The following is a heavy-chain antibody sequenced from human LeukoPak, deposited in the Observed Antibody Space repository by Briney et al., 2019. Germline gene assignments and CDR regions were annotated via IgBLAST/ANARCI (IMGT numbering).Heavy chain of an antibody. D-gene: IGHD1-26*01. CDR1: GYTFTGYY. V-gene: IGHV1-69*05. CDR3: ARETGYSGSLDY. Sequence: GASVKVSCKASGYTFTGYYMHWVRQAPGQGLEWMGGIIPIFGTANYAQKFQGRVTITTDESTSTAYMELSSLRSEDTAVYYCARETGYSGSLDYWGQGTLVTVSS. J-gene: IGHJ4*02. CDR2: IIPIFGTA.